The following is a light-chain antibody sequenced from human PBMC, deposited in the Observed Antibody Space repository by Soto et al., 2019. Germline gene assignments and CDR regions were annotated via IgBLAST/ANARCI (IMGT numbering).Light chain of an antibody. J-gene: IGKJ1*01. CDR1: QSVSSN. Sequence: EIVMTQSPATLSVSPGERDTLSCRASQSVSSNLAWYQQKRGQAPRLLIYGASTRATGIPARFSGSGSGTEFTLTINCLQSEDFEVYYCQQYNNWSTFGQGTKVEIK. CDR3: QQYNNWST. V-gene: IGKV3-15*01. CDR2: GAS.